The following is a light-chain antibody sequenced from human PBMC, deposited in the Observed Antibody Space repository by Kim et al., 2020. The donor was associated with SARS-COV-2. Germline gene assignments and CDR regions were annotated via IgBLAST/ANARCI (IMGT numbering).Light chain of an antibody. J-gene: IGLJ3*02. CDR2: STN. CDR3: VLYMGSGIWV. CDR1: SGSGSASVY. Sequence: GGTVPLTRGLSSGSGSASVYPSWYQQAPGQAPRTLIYSTNARSSGVPDRFSGSILGNKAALTITGAQADDESDYYCVLYMGSGIWVFGGGTQLSVL. V-gene: IGLV8-61*01.